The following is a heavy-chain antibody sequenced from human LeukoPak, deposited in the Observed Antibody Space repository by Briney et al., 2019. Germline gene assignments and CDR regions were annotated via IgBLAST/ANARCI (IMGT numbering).Heavy chain of an antibody. CDR2: IYDSGSN. CDR3: ASAGRFLEWLSTDYFDY. Sequence: SETLSLTCTVSGGSISSSSYYWGWNRQPPGKGLEWIGSIYDSGSNYYNPSLKSRVTISVDTSKNQFSLKLSSVTAADTAVYYCASAGRFLEWLSTDYFDYGGQGTLVTVS. V-gene: IGHV4-39*01. D-gene: IGHD3-3*01. J-gene: IGHJ4*02. CDR1: GGSISSSSYY.